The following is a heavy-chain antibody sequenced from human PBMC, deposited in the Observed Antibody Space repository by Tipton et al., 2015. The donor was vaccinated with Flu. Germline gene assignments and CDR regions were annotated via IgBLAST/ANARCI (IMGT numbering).Heavy chain of an antibody. CDR1: GGSVSSGSYY. J-gene: IGHJ4*02. Sequence: TLSLTCTVSGGSVSSGSYYWTWIRQPPGKGLEWIAYMYYSGSTNYNPSLKSRVTLSEDTSKNQFSLNLSSVTAADTAVYYCARGWVGTTENAGPIRYWGQGTLVTVSS. V-gene: IGHV4-61*01. CDR3: ARGWVGTTENAGPIRY. D-gene: IGHD1-1*01. CDR2: MYYSGST.